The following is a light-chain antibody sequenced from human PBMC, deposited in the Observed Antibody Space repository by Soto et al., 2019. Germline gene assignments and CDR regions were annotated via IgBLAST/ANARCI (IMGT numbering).Light chain of an antibody. CDR1: SSDVGGYNY. Sequence: HSALTQPASVSGSPGQSITISRTGTSSDVGGYNYVSWYQQHPGKAPKLMIYDVSNRPSGVSNRFSGSKSGNTASLTISGLQAEDEADYYCSSYTSSSTLVVFGTGTKLTVL. CDR3: SSYTSSSTLVV. CDR2: DVS. J-gene: IGLJ1*01. V-gene: IGLV2-14*01.